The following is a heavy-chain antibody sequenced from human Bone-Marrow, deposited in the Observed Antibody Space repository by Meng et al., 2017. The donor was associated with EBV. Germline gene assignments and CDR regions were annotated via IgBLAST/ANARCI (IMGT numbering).Heavy chain of an antibody. CDR1: GYGVTDSA. CDR3: ATSVIVIMLTTSRDY. V-gene: IGHV1-24*01. Sequence: QVPLVQAGVGGKKPGASVTVSCKVSGYGVTDSAIQWVRQAPGKGLEWMGGFHPQGEKIYAQKFQGRVTMTEDTSTDTAYMELTSLRSDDTAVYYCATSVIVIMLTTSRDYWGQGTLVTVSS. D-gene: IGHD2-8*01. CDR2: FHPQGEK. J-gene: IGHJ4*02.